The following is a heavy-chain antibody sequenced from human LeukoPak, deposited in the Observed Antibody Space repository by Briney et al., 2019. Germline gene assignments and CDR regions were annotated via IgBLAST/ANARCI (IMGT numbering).Heavy chain of an antibody. D-gene: IGHD3-22*01. CDR3: ARGPSYYYDSSGYPFDY. V-gene: IGHV3-7*01. CDR1: GFTSSAFW. J-gene: IGHJ4*01. CDR2: IKKDGREK. Sequence: GGSLRLSCVASGFTSSAFWMSWVRRPPGKGLEWVANIKKDGREKEYVDSVKGLFSIFRDNAKNSVYLQMNSLRAEDTAVYYCARGPSYYYDSSGYPFDYWGQGTLLTVSS.